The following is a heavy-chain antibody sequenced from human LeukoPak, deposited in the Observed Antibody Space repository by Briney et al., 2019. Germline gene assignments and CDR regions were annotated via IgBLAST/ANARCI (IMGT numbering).Heavy chain of an antibody. CDR2: MYISGST. Sequence: SETLSLTCTVSGVSITKYYWAWIRQPAGKGLEWIGRMYISGSTNYNPSLKSRVTISIDKSNNQFSLKLRSVTAADTAVYYCARDYLVGAPLDSWGHGTLVTVSS. J-gene: IGHJ5*01. CDR3: ARDYLVGAPLDS. CDR1: GVSITKYY. V-gene: IGHV4-4*07. D-gene: IGHD1-26*01.